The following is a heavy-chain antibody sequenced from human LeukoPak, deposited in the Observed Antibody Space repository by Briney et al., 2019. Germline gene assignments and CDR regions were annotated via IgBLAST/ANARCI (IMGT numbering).Heavy chain of an antibody. CDR1: GYTFTSYA. CDR2: INAGNGNT. V-gene: IGHV1-3*01. CDR3: ARDRGYCSSTSCRRAWFDP. D-gene: IGHD2-2*01. J-gene: IGHJ5*02. Sequence: GASVKVSCKASGYTFTSYAMHWVRQAPGQRLEWMGWINAGNGNTKYSQKFQGRVTITRDTSASTAYMELSSLRSEDTAVYYCARDRGYCSSTSCRRAWFDPWGQGTLVTVSS.